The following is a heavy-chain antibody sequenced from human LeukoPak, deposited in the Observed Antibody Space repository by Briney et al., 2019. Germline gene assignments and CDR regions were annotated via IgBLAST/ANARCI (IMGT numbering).Heavy chain of an antibody. CDR2: VGNKASSYAT. Sequence: PGGSLRLSCAASGFTFSGSTMHWVRQASGKGLEWVGRVGNKASSYATAYAASVKGRFTISRDDSKNTAYLQMNSLITEDTAVYYCTRSLNWIREYWGQGTLVTVSS. CDR3: TRSLNWIREY. D-gene: IGHD1-20*01. CDR1: GFTFSGST. V-gene: IGHV3-73*01. J-gene: IGHJ4*02.